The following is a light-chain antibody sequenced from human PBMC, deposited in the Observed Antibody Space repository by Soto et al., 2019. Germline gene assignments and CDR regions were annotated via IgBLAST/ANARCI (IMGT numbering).Light chain of an antibody. CDR2: EVS. J-gene: IGLJ3*02. V-gene: IGLV2-14*01. Sequence: QSVLTQPASVSGSPGQSITISCTGTSSDVGAYDYVSWYQQNPGKAPKLIISEVSDRPSGVSNRFSGSTSGNTASLPISGLQAEDEDDYFCSSYTAPSTLGVFGGGTKLTVL. CDR1: SSDVGAYDY. CDR3: SSYTAPSTLGV.